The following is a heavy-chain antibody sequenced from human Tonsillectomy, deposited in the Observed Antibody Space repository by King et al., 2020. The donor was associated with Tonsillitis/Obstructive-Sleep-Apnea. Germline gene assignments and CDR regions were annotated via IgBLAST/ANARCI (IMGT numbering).Heavy chain of an antibody. V-gene: IGHV3-64*01. Sequence: VQLVESGGGLVQPGGSLRLSCAASGFTFSSYAMHWVRQAPGKGLEYVSAISSNGGSTYYANSVKGRFTISRDNSENTLYLQMGSLSAEDMAVYYCATRLGDLSDAFDIWRQDTMDTVSS. CDR3: ATRLGDLSDAFDI. CDR2: ISSNGGST. J-gene: IGHJ3*02. D-gene: IGHD6-25*01. CDR1: GFTFSSYA.